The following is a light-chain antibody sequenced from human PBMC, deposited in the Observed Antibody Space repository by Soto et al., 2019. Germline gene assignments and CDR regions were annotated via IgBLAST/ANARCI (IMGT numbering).Light chain of an antibody. CDR3: QQRSHWPPIT. V-gene: IGKV3-11*01. Sequence: EIVMTQSPATLSLSPGERATLSCRASQSVSNYLAWYQQKPGQAPRLLIYDASNRATGIPARFSGSGSGTDFTLTISSLEPEDFAVYFCQQRSHWPPITFGQGTKVDIK. CDR1: QSVSNY. J-gene: IGKJ1*01. CDR2: DAS.